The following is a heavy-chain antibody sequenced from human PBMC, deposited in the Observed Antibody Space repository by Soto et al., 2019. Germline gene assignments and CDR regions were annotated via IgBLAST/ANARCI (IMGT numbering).Heavy chain of an antibody. J-gene: IGHJ4*02. CDR2: ISSNGGST. V-gene: IGHV3-64*01. CDR3: ARLNPIAAAFDY. CDR1: GFTFSSYA. D-gene: IGHD6-13*01. Sequence: EVQLVESGGGLVQPGGSLRLSCAASGFTFSSYAMHWVRQAPGKGLEYVSAISSNGGSTYYANSVKGRFTIPRDNSKNTLYLQMGSLRAEDMAVYYCARLNPIAAAFDYWGQGTLVTVSS.